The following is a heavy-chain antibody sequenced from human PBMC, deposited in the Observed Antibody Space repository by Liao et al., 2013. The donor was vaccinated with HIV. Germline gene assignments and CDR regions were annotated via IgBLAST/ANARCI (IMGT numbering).Heavy chain of an antibody. Sequence: QVQLQESGPGLVKPSETLSLTCAVSGGSISSFYYNWIRQPAGKGLEWIGRIHPSGSTTYNPSLKSRVMMSVDTSRNRVRPSKLSSVIAADTALYYCARGVPPDYWGRGNPSVIVSS. J-gene: IGHJ4*02. CDR2: IHPSGST. CDR3: ARGVPPDY. CDR1: GGSISSFY. V-gene: IGHV4-4*07. D-gene: IGHD5/OR15-5a*01.